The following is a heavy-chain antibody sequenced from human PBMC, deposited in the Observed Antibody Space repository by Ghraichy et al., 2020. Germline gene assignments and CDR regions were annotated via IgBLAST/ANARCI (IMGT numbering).Heavy chain of an antibody. J-gene: IGHJ6*03. D-gene: IGHD3-16*01. CDR2: IYWNDDK. CDR1: GFSLTTSGAG. CDR3: AHGARGYNYAYAGGYYYYMDV. Sequence: SGPTLVKPPQTLTLTCTFSGFSLTTSGAGVGWIRQPPGKAPEWLALIYWNDDKRYSPSLGTRLTITKKTSRNQVVLTVANTDPVDTATYYCAHGARGYNYAYAGGYYYYMDVWGKGTTVTVSS. V-gene: IGHV2-5*01.